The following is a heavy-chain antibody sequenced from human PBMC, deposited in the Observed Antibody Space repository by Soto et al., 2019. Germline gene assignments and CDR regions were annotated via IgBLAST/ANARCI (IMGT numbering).Heavy chain of an antibody. J-gene: IGHJ5*02. CDR3: ARVGRGLRYFDWLGPFDP. CDR2: INHSGST. Sequence: SETLSLTCAVYGGSFSGYYWSWIRQPPGKGLEWIGEINHSGSTNYNPSLKSRVTISVDTSKNQFSLKLSSVTAADTAVYYCARVGRGLRYFDWLGPFDPWGQGTLVTVSS. D-gene: IGHD3-9*01. CDR1: GGSFSGYY. V-gene: IGHV4-34*01.